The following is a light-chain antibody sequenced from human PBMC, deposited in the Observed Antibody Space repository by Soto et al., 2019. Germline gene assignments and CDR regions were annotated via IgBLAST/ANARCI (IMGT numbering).Light chain of an antibody. CDR1: QSIGSS. J-gene: IGKJ1*01. CDR2: DAS. Sequence: DIQMTQSPSTLSVSVGDRVTITCRASQSIGSSLAWYQQKPGKAPNLLISDASSLERGVPSRFSGSGSGTEFTLTIRSLQPDDFATYYCQQYNGYSRTFGQGTKVEIK. V-gene: IGKV1-5*01. CDR3: QQYNGYSRT.